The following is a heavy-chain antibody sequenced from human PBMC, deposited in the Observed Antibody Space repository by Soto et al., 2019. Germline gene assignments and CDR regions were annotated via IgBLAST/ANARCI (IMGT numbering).Heavy chain of an antibody. CDR1: GFTFSSYS. Sequence: EVQLVESGGGRVKPGGSLRLSCAASGFTFSSYSMNWDRQAPGKGLELVSSISSSSSYIYYADSVKGRFTTSRYYAKNSLYLQMNSLRVEDSALYYCAKDRGGDVKAFDIWGQGTMVTVSS. D-gene: IGHD3-10*01. CDR2: ISSSSSYI. CDR3: AKDRGGDVKAFDI. V-gene: IGHV3-21*01. J-gene: IGHJ3*02.